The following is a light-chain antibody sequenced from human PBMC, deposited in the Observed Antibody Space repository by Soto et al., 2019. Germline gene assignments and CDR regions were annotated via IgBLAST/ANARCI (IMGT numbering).Light chain of an antibody. CDR1: SSDVGAYDA. CDR2: RGT. V-gene: IGLV2-23*01. Sequence: QPAPAYPGPVSASPGQSITISCTGTSSDVGAYDAVSWYQQHPGKAPQVIIYRGTKRPSGVSTRFSGSVSGNTASLTVSGLQAEDEAEYFCCSSAPESTYVFGTGTKVTVL. J-gene: IGLJ1*01. CDR3: CSSAPESTYV.